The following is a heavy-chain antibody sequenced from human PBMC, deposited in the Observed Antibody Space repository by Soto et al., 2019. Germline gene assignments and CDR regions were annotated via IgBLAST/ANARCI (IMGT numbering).Heavy chain of an antibody. CDR1: GFTFSSYS. CDR3: AKGLSVIQEWIIDGH. J-gene: IGHJ4*02. Sequence: GGSLRLCCAASGFTFSSYSMNWVRQAPGKGLEWVSSISSSSSFIYYADSVKGRFTISRDNSKNTLYLQMDSLRAEDTAVYYCAKGLSVIQEWIIDGHWGQGTQVTVSS. D-gene: IGHD5-18*01. V-gene: IGHV3-21*01. CDR2: ISSSSSFI.